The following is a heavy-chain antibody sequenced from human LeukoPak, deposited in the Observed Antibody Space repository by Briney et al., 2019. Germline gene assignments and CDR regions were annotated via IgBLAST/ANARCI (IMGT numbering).Heavy chain of an antibody. CDR3: AKDLRRFLEWSLGY. J-gene: IGHJ4*02. CDR2: ISGSGGST. V-gene: IGHV3-23*01. D-gene: IGHD3-3*01. CDR1: GFTFSSYA. Sequence: PGRSLRLSCAASGFTFSSYAMSWVRQAPGKGLEWVSAISGSGGSTYYADSVKGRFTISRDNSKNTLYLQMNSLRAEDTAVYYCAKDLRRFLEWSLGYWGQGTLSPSPQ.